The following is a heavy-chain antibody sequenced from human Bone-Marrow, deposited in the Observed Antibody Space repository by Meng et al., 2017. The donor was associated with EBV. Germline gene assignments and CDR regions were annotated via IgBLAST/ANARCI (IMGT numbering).Heavy chain of an antibody. CDR2: ISGSGGST. CDR3: AKGFCDDCSLYYFDH. D-gene: IGHD2-21*02. CDR1: GVTFSSYA. Sequence: EXQLLEXXXGLVQPGXSLRLSXSASGVTFSSYAMSWVRQAPGKGLEWVSGISGSGGSTYHADSVKGRFIISRDNSKNTLYLQMNSLRAEDTAVYYCAKGFCDDCSLYYFDHWGQGTLVTVSS. J-gene: IGHJ4*02. V-gene: IGHV3-23*01.